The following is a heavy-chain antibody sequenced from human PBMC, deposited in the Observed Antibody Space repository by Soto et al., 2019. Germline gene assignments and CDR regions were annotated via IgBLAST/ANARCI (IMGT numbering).Heavy chain of an antibody. J-gene: IGHJ3*02. Sequence: EVQLVESGGDLVQPGGSLSLSCAASGFTFSGHWMHWVRQVPGKGLEWVSRINTDGGSSAYADSVKGRFAISRDNAKNTLYLKMNGLRAEDTAVYYCASEAGYCSRTSCYRRAFDTWGQGTTVTVSS. CDR2: INTDGGSS. D-gene: IGHD2-2*01. CDR3: ASEAGYCSRTSCYRRAFDT. CDR1: GFTFSGHW. V-gene: IGHV3-74*03.